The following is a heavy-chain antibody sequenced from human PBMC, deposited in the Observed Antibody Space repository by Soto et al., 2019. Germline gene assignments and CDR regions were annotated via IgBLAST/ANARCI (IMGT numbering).Heavy chain of an antibody. CDR3: ARQYGSGTAYYFDY. V-gene: IGHV4-34*01. CDR1: GGSFSGYF. D-gene: IGHD3-10*01. Sequence: QVQLQQWGAGLLKPSETLSLTCAVYGGSFSGYFWSWIRQPPGKGLEWIGEINHSGSTNYNPSLKRPVTISLDTSKNQFSLTLSSVPAADTAVYYCARQYGSGTAYYFDYWGQGTLVTVSS. J-gene: IGHJ4*02. CDR2: INHSGST.